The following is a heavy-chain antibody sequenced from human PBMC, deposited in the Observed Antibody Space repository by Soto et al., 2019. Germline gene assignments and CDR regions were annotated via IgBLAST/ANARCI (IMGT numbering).Heavy chain of an antibody. J-gene: IGHJ6*02. D-gene: IGHD1-26*01. CDR3: ARRLGATGLDV. CDR2: ISTYSGKT. Sequence: ASVNVSCKSSGYKFSTDGITWVRQSPGQGLEWMGGISTYSGKTDYAQSLQDRVTMTTDTSTSTAYMELGSLRSDDTAVYYCARRLGATGLDVWGQGTAVTVSS. V-gene: IGHV1-18*04. CDR1: GYKFSTDG.